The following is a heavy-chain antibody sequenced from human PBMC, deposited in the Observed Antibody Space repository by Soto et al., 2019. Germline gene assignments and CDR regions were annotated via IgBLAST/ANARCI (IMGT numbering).Heavy chain of an antibody. D-gene: IGHD3-10*01. Sequence: ASVKVSCKASGYTFTSYGISWVRQAPGQGLEWMGWISAYNGNTNYAQKLQGRVTMTTDTSTSTAYMELRSLRSDDTAVYYCARAKPRILWFGESSPFDYWGQGTLVTVSS. CDR1: GYTFTSYG. V-gene: IGHV1-18*01. CDR3: ARAKPRILWFGESSPFDY. J-gene: IGHJ4*02. CDR2: ISAYNGNT.